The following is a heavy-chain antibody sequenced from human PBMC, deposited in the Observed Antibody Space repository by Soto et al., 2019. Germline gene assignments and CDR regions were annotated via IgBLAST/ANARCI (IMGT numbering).Heavy chain of an antibody. CDR1: GDSIIGIYH. V-gene: IGHV4-59*01. J-gene: IGHJ4*02. Sequence: LSLTCAVSGDSIIGIYHWAWIRQPPGKGLEWIGYVYHTGRTSYNPSLKSRVSISMDTSKNQFSLNLDSVTAADTAVYFCARDFAYFDSWGQGTLVTVSS. D-gene: IGHD3-3*01. CDR2: VYHTGRT. CDR3: ARDFAYFDS.